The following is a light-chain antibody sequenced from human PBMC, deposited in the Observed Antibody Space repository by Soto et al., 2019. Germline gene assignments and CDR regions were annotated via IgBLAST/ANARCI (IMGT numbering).Light chain of an antibody. CDR2: AAS. Sequence: AIRMTQSPSSFSASTGDRVTITCRASQGISSYLAWYHQKREKSHKLLIYAASTLPSEVPSRFSGSGSGTDFTLNISCLQSEDVATYCCQQYYSYPRTFGEGTKVEIK. CDR1: QGISSY. V-gene: IGKV1-8*01. J-gene: IGKJ1*01. CDR3: QQYYSYPRT.